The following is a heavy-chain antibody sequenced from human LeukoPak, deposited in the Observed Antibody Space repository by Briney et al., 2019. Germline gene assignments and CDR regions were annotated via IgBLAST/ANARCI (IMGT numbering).Heavy chain of an antibody. CDR2: ISSSSSYI. D-gene: IGHD2-2*01. Sequence: GGSLRLSCAASGFTFSSYSMNWVRQAPGKGLDWVSSISSSSSYIYYADSVKGRFTISRDNAKNSLYLQMNSLRAEDTAVYYCARGNRYCSSTSCYADWFDPWGQGTLVTVSS. CDR3: ARGNRYCSSTSCYADWFDP. J-gene: IGHJ5*02. V-gene: IGHV3-21*01. CDR1: GFTFSSYS.